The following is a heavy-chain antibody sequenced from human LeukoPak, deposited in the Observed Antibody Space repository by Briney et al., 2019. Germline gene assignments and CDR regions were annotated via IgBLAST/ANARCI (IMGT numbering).Heavy chain of an antibody. CDR2: ISYDGSNK. Sequence: SCKASGYTFTSYYMHWVRQAPGKGLEWVAVISYDGSNKYYADSVKGRFTISRDNSKNTLYLQMNSLRAEDTTVYYCARDWGDGYNLLDYWGQGTLVTVSS. CDR3: ARDWGDGYNLLDY. J-gene: IGHJ4*02. V-gene: IGHV3-30-3*01. CDR1: GYTFTSYY. D-gene: IGHD5-24*01.